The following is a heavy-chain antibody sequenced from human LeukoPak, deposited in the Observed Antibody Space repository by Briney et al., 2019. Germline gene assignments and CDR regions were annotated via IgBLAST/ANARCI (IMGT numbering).Heavy chain of an antibody. Sequence: GGSLRLSCAASGLTFSSYGMHWVRQAPGKGLEWVAVISYDGSNKYYADSVKGRFTISRDNSKNTLYLQMNSLRAEDTAVYDCAKDKVVRRVKGYFDYWGQGTLVTVSS. CDR3: AKDKVVRRVKGYFDY. J-gene: IGHJ4*02. V-gene: IGHV3-30*18. D-gene: IGHD3-10*01. CDR1: GLTFSSYG. CDR2: ISYDGSNK.